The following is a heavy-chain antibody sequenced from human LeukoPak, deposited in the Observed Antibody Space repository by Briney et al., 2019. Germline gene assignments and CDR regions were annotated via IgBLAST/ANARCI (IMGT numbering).Heavy chain of an antibody. V-gene: IGHV3-33*01. Sequence: GGSLRLSCAASGXTFSYYGMHWVRQAPGKGLEWVAVIWYDGSNKNYADSVRGRFTISRVNSKNTLYVQMNSLRAEDTAVYYCARVQQQLVQGGFDLWGQGTMVTVSS. CDR3: ARVQQQLVQGGFDL. J-gene: IGHJ3*01. CDR2: IWYDGSNK. D-gene: IGHD6-13*01. CDR1: GXTFSYYG.